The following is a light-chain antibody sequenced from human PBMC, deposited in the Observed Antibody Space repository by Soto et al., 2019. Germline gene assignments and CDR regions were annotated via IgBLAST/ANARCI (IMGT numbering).Light chain of an antibody. CDR2: KAS. CDR3: QQYDSYSPYT. J-gene: IGKJ2*01. Sequence: DIQMTQFPPTLSASIGDRVTITCRASQTISSSLAWYQQKTGKAPKLLIYKASTLETGVPSRFSGSGSGTEFTLTISSLQPDDFATYYCQQYDSYSPYTFGQGTRLEIK. CDR1: QTISSS. V-gene: IGKV1-5*03.